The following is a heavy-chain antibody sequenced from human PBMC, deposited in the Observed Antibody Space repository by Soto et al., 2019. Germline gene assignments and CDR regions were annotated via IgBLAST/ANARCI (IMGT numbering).Heavy chain of an antibody. CDR1: GFTFSSYG. J-gene: IGHJ4*02. CDR3: AKYVLRYFDWLFQFDY. D-gene: IGHD3-9*01. CDR2: IWYDGSNK. Sequence: GGSLRLSCAASGFTFSSYGMHWVRQAPGKGLEWVAVIWYDGSNKYYADSVKGRFTISRDNSKNTLYLQMNSLRAEDTAVYYCAKYVLRYFDWLFQFDYWGQGTLVTVSS. V-gene: IGHV3-33*06.